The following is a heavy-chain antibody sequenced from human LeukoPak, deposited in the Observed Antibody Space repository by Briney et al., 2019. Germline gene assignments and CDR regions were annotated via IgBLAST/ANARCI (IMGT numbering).Heavy chain of an antibody. CDR2: ISGSGGST. Sequence: GGSLRLSCAASGFTISSYAMSWVRQAPGKGLEWVSAISGSGGSTYYADSVKGRFTISRDNSKNTLYLQMKSLRAEDTAVYYCATQPGSSWYYLDYWGQGTLVTVSS. CDR1: GFTISSYA. CDR3: ATQPGSSWYYLDY. V-gene: IGHV3-23*01. D-gene: IGHD6-13*01. J-gene: IGHJ4*02.